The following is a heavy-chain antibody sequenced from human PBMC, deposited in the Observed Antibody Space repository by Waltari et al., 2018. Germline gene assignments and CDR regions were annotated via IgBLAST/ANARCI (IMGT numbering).Heavy chain of an antibody. D-gene: IGHD2-15*01. CDR1: VGSFCGYS. V-gene: IGHV4-34*01. CDR2: INQGGST. CDR3: ARRDCRGDNCRFDY. J-gene: IGHJ4*02. Sequence: QGQLQRRGAGLLKPSESLSLTCAVYVGSFCGYSWTWIRQSPRKGLEWIGEINQGGSTNYNPSLKSRVIISVDTSKNQFSLRLSSLTAADTAVYYCARRDCRGDNCRFDYWGQGTLVTVSS.